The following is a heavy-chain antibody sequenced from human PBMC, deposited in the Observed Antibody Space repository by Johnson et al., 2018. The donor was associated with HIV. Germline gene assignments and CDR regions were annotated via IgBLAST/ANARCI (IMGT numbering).Heavy chain of an antibody. D-gene: IGHD2-15*01. CDR2: ISSSGSTI. Sequence: QVLLVESGGGLVKPGGSLRLSCAASGFTFSDYYMSWIRQAPGKGLEWVSYISSSGSTIYYADSVKGRFTISRDNAKNSLYLQMNSLRAEDTAVYFCARDPCTGASCLPGAFDIWGQGTLVTVSS. J-gene: IGHJ3*02. V-gene: IGHV3-11*01. CDR3: ARDPCTGASCLPGAFDI. CDR1: GFTFSDYY.